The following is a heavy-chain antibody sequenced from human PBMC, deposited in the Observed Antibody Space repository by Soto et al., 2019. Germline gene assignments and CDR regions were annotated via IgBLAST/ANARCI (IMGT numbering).Heavy chain of an antibody. CDR2: ISYSGTT. J-gene: IGHJ4*02. CDR1: NGFINAHY. Sequence: SETLSLTCTVSNGFINAHYWSWLRQHPGEGLEWIGYISYSGTTNYNPALKSRILISIDTSKNQFSLRLTSVTAADTAVYYCARDAPGAAPYWGQGTLVTV. D-gene: IGHD6-13*01. V-gene: IGHV4-59*11. CDR3: ARDAPGAAPY.